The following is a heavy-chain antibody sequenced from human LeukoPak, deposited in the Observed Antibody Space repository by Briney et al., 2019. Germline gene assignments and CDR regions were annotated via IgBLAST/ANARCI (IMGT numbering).Heavy chain of an antibody. V-gene: IGHV1-3*01. CDR3: ARDRNYYDSSGYYPFDC. J-gene: IGHJ4*02. D-gene: IGHD3-22*01. CDR2: INAGNGNT. CDR1: GYTFTSYA. Sequence: GASVKVSCKASGYTFTSYAMHWVRQAPGQRLEWMGWINAGNGNTKYSQKFQGRVTITRDTSASTAYMELSSLRSEDTAVYYCARDRNYYDSSGYYPFDCWGQGTLVTVSS.